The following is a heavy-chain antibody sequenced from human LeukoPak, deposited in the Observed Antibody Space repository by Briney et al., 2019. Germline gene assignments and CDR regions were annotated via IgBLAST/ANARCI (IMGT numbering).Heavy chain of an antibody. CDR2: ISWNSGGI. J-gene: IGHJ4*02. D-gene: IGHD5-18*01. Sequence: GGSLRLSCAASGFTFDDYAMHWVRQAPGKGLEWVSGISWNSGGIGYADSVKGRFTISRDNAKNSLYLQMNSLRAEDMALYYCAKSGSYGDYFDYWGQGTLVTVSS. V-gene: IGHV3-9*03. CDR1: GFTFDDYA. CDR3: AKSGSYGDYFDY.